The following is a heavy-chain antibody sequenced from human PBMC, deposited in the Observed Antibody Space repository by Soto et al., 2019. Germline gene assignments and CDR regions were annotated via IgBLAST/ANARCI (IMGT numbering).Heavy chain of an antibody. CDR2: INPNSGGT. Sequence: GASVKVSCKASGYTFTGYYMHWVRQAPGQGLEWMGWINPNSGGTNYAQKFQGRVTMTRDTSISTAYMELSRLRSDDTAVYYCARGVAVAGTYWFDPWGQGTLVTVSS. J-gene: IGHJ5*02. CDR3: ARGVAVAGTYWFDP. V-gene: IGHV1-2*02. D-gene: IGHD6-19*01. CDR1: GYTFTGYY.